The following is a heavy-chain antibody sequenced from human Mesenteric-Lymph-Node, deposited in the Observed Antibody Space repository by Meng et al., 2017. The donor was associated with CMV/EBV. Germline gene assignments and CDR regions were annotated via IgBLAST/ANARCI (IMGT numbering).Heavy chain of an antibody. J-gene: IGHJ6*02. V-gene: IGHV3-74*01. CDR3: ARKSGTTGYSYYGMDV. D-gene: IGHD1-7*01. CDR2: INGDGSGT. CDR1: GFTFSSYS. Sequence: GESLKISCAASGFTFSSYSMNWVRQAPGKGLVWVSRINGDGSGTSYADSVKGRFTISRDNAKNTVYLQMNSLRAEDTAVYYCARKSGTTGYSYYGMDVWGQGTTVTVSS.